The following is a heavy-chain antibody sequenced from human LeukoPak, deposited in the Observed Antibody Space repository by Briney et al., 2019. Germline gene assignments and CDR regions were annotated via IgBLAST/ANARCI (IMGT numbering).Heavy chain of an antibody. Sequence: ASVKVSCKVSGYTLTELSMHWVRQAPGKGLEWMGGFDPEDGETIYAQKFQGRVTMTEDTSTDTAYMELSSLRSEDTAVYHCATNPPMVRGVMSDYWGQGTLVTVSS. D-gene: IGHD3-10*01. CDR3: ATNPPMVRGVMSDY. CDR2: FDPEDGET. CDR1: GYTLTELS. J-gene: IGHJ4*02. V-gene: IGHV1-24*01.